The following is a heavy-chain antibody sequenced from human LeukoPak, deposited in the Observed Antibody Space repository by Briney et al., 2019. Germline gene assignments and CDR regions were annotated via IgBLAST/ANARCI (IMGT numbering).Heavy chain of an antibody. V-gene: IGHV3-15*01. CDR1: GSTFSNAW. D-gene: IGHD3-3*01. J-gene: IGHJ4*02. CDR2: IKSKTDGGTT. CDR3: TAGYYDFWSGIAKDFDY. Sequence: GGSLRLSCAASGSTFSNAWMSWVRQAPGKGLEWVGRIKSKTDGGTTDYAAPVKGRFTISRDDSKNTLYLQMNSLKTEDTAVYYCTAGYYDFWSGIAKDFDYWGQGTLVTVSS.